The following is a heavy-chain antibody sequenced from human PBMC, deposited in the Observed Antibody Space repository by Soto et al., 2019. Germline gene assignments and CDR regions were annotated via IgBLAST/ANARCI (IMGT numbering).Heavy chain of an antibody. CDR2: INPNTGYT. J-gene: IGHJ4*02. Sequence: ASVKVSCKASGYTFTSYDINWVRQATGQGLEWMGWINPNTGYTDYAQKFQGRVTMTGNTSRDNSKNTLYLQMNSLRAEDTAVYYCAKDQGSSWYDIDYWGQGTLVTVSP. D-gene: IGHD6-13*01. CDR1: GYTFTSYD. CDR3: AKDQGSSWYDIDY. V-gene: IGHV1-8*01.